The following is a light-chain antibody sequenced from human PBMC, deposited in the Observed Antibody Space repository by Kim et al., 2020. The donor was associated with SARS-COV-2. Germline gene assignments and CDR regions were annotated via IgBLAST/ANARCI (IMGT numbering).Light chain of an antibody. V-gene: IGKV2-28*01. CDR1: QGRLNSNGYHY. CDR2: LGS. CDR3: MQAIQTPIT. Sequence: PAYISFRSSQGRLNSNGYHYLDWYLQKPGQSPQLLFYLGSKRACGVHERFSGSGSGTDFTLKISRVEAEDVGVYYCMQAIQTPITFGQGTRLEIK. J-gene: IGKJ5*01.